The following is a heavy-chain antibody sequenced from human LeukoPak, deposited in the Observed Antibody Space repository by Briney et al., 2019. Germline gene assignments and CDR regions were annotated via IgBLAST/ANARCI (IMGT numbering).Heavy chain of an antibody. V-gene: IGHV3-11*04. CDR2: ICSSGSTI. CDR3: ARDHRVTIDAFDI. CDR1: GFTFSDYY. D-gene: IGHD4-17*01. Sequence: GGSLRLSCAASGFTFSDYYMSWIRQAPGKGLECVSYICSSGSTIYYADSVKGRFTISRDNAKNSLYLQMNTLTAADTAVYYCARDHRVTIDAFDIWGQGTMVTVSS. J-gene: IGHJ3*02.